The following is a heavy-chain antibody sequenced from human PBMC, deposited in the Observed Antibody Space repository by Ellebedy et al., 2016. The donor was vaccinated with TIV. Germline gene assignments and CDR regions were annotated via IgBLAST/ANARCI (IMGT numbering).Heavy chain of an antibody. Sequence: MPSETLSLTCTVSGGSLSTFYWSWIRQPPGKGLEWIGYIYSDGSSTYNPSLKPRVTISMDTSKNQFSLRLISVTAADTAVYYRARRLFTDMLTSWFDPWGQGTLVIVSA. D-gene: IGHD2-8*01. V-gene: IGHV4-59*08. CDR1: GGSLSTFY. CDR3: ARRLFTDMLTSWFDP. J-gene: IGHJ5*02. CDR2: IYSDGSS.